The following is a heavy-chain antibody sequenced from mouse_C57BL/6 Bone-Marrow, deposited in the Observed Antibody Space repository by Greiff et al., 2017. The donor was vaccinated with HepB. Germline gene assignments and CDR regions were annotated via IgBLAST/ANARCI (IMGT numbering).Heavy chain of an antibody. CDR1: GFTFSSYA. V-gene: IGHV5-4*01. D-gene: IGHD1-1*01. CDR3: AREGNDYGSSSFYYAMDY. Sequence: EVQGVESGGGLVKPGGSLKLSCAASGFTFSSYAMSWVRQTPEKRLEWVATISDGGSYTYYPDNVKGRFTISRDNAKNNLYLHMSHLKSEDTAMYYCAREGNDYGSSSFYYAMDYGGQGTSVTVSS. CDR2: ISDGGSYT. J-gene: IGHJ4*01.